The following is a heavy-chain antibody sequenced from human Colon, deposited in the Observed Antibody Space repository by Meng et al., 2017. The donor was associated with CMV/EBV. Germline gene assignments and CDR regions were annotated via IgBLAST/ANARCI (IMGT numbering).Heavy chain of an antibody. CDR3: AKRAVAPANTAHYFAYFGTDV. Sequence: SCVASGFTFSNYGMHWVRQTPDKGLEWVAFIRYNGNDKAYRDSVKGRFTISRDDSKNTLYLQMNGLGPEDSAVYFCAKRAVAPANTAHYFAYFGTDVWGQGTTVTVSS. V-gene: IGHV3-30*02. CDR2: IRYNGNDK. J-gene: IGHJ6*01. CDR1: GFTFSNYG. D-gene: IGHD2-15*01.